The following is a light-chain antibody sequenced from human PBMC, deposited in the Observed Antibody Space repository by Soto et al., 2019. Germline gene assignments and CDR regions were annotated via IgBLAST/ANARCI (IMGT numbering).Light chain of an antibody. CDR1: QSISTY. V-gene: IGKV1-39*01. CDR3: HQSYTIPQT. CDR2: SAS. Sequence: DIQMPQSPSSLSASVGNRVTVTCRASQSISTYLNWYQQKPGKAPKVLLFSASNLQSGVPARLSASGSGTDFTLTIISLQPEDFATYYCHQSYTIPQTFGNGTKVEI. J-gene: IGKJ1*01.